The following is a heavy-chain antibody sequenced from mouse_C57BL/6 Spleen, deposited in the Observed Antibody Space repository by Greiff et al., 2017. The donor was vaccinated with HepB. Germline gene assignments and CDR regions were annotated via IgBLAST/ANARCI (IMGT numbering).Heavy chain of an antibody. V-gene: IGHV1-22*01. Sequence: EVQLQQSGPELVKPGASVKMSCKASGYTFTDYNMHWVKQSHGKSLEWIGYINPNNGGTSYNQKFKGKATLTVNKSSSTAYMELRSLTSEDSAVYYCASGGLYYGNPYYAMDYWGQGTSVTVSS. CDR1: GYTFTDYN. D-gene: IGHD2-1*01. J-gene: IGHJ4*01. CDR2: INPNNGGT. CDR3: ASGGLYYGNPYYAMDY.